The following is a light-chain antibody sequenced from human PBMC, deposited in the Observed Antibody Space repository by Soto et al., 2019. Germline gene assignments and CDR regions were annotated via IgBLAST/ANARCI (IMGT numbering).Light chain of an antibody. Sequence: QSALTQPPSVSGSPGQSVTISCTGTSSDVGGYNYVSWYQQHPGKAPKLIIYDVTKRPSGVPDRFSGSKSGNTASLTISGLQAEDEADFYCCSFAGSYTYVFGTGTKATVL. J-gene: IGLJ1*01. V-gene: IGLV2-11*01. CDR1: SSDVGGYNY. CDR2: DVT. CDR3: CSFAGSYTYV.